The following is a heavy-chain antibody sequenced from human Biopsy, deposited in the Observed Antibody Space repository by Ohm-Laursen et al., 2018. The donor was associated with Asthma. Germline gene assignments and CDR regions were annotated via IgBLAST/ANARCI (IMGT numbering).Heavy chain of an antibody. J-gene: IGHJ4*02. CDR1: GYSLTDLS. D-gene: IGHD4-17*01. V-gene: IGHV1-24*01. CDR2: HDHEGGGT. CDR3: ASDFPKDYVRYNFQF. Sequence: GASVKVSCKISGYSLTDLSMHWVRQAPGQGLEWMGGHDHEGGGTVKARRFQGRVTMTEDTSTDTAYMELSSLSSDDTAVYYCASDFPKDYVRYNFQFWGQGTLVTVSS.